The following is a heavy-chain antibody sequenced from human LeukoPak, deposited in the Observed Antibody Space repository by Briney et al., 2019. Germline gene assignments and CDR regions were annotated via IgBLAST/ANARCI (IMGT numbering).Heavy chain of an antibody. CDR2: VYPGDSDT. J-gene: IGHJ5*02. D-gene: IGHD6-19*01. CDR3: ARGRIAVADPNNWFDP. V-gene: IGHV5-51*01. CDR1: GYSFTSYW. Sequence: GESLKISCKGSGYSFTSYWIGWVRQMPGKGLEWMGIVYPGDSDTRYSPSFQGQVTISADKSISTAYLQWSSLKASDTAMYYCARGRIAVADPNNWFDPWGQGTLVTVSS.